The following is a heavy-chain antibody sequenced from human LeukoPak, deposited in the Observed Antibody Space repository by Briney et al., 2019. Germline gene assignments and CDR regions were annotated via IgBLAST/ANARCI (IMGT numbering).Heavy chain of an antibody. V-gene: IGHV1-69*06. J-gene: IGHJ6*03. CDR1: GGTFSSYA. CDR3: ARGRITIFDYYYYMDV. CDR2: IIPIFGTA. Sequence: GSSVKVSCKASGGTFSSYAISWVRQAPGQGLEWMGGIIPIFGTASYAQKFQGRVTITADKSTSTAYMELSSLRSEDTAVYYCARGRITIFDYYYYMDVWGEGTTVTVSS. D-gene: IGHD3-3*01.